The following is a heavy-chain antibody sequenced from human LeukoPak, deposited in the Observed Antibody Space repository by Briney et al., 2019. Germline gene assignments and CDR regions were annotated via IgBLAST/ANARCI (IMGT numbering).Heavy chain of an antibody. V-gene: IGHV3-66*01. D-gene: IGHD4-11*01. CDR1: GFIVTSYY. Sequence: GGSLRLSCEASGFIVTSYYMTWVRQAPGKGLEWVSVIYSGGTTYYAHSVKGRVAISRDNSKNTVFLQMNSVRAEDTAVYYCARSYSNHLFGMDVWGQGTTVTVSS. J-gene: IGHJ6*02. CDR2: IYSGGTT. CDR3: ARSYSNHLFGMDV.